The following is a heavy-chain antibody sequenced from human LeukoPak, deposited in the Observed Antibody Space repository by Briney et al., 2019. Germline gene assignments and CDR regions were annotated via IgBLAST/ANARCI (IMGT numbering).Heavy chain of an antibody. J-gene: IGHJ6*03. D-gene: IGHD5-12*01. V-gene: IGHV4-61*02. CDR2: IYTSGST. CDR3: ARHVPQKRYSGYPSTFYYYWYMDV. Sequence: SETLSLTCTVSGGSISSGSYYWSWIRQPAGKGLEWIGRIYTSGSTNYNPSLKSRVTMSVDTSKNQFSLKLSSVTAADTAVYYCARHVPQKRYSGYPSTFYYYWYMDVWGKGTTVT. CDR1: GGSISSGSYY.